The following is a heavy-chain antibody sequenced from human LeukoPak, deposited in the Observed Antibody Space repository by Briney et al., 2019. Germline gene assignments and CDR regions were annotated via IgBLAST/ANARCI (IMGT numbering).Heavy chain of an antibody. J-gene: IGHJ6*04. CDR3: ARDRRVPAAMDYYYYGMDV. CDR2: ISYDGSNK. V-gene: IGHV3-30*04. D-gene: IGHD2-2*01. CDR1: GFTFSSYA. Sequence: GGSLRLSCAASGFTFSSYAMHWVRQAPGEGLEWVAVISYDGSNKYYADSVKGRFTISRDNSKNTLYLQMNSLRAEDTAVYYCARDRRVPAAMDYYYYGMDVWGKGTTVTVSS.